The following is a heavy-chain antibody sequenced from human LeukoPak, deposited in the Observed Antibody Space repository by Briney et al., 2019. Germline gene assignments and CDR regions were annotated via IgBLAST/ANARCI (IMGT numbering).Heavy chain of an antibody. CDR2: INPSGGST. CDR3: ARLGAAAVDY. CDR1: GYTFTSYY. Sequence: GASVNVSCKSSGYTFTSYYMHWVREAPGQGLEWMGIINPSGGSTSYAQKFQGRVTMTRDRSTSTVYMELSSLRFEDTAVYYCARLGAAAVDYWGQGTLVTVSS. V-gene: IGHV1-46*01. J-gene: IGHJ4*02. D-gene: IGHD6-13*01.